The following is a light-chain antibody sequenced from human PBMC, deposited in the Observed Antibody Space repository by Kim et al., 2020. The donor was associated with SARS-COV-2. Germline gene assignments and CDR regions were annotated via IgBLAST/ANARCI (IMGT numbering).Light chain of an antibody. V-gene: IGLV2-23*01. J-gene: IGLJ1*01. CDR3: SPYAGSHTYV. Sequence: QSALTQPASVSGSPGQSIAISCTGTSSDIGSYNLVSWYQQHPGRAPKLMIYAGTERPSGVSDRFSGSKSGYTASLTISGLQAEDEANYFCSPYAGSHTYVFGPGTKVTVL. CDR1: SSDIGSYNL. CDR2: AGT.